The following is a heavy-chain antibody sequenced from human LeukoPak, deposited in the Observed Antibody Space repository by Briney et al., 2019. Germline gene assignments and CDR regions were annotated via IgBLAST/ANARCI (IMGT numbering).Heavy chain of an antibody. CDR1: GYTFTSYD. V-gene: IGHV1-8*01. D-gene: IGHD5-18*01. CDR3: ARNRHSGGVWAAMAREDDAFDI. CDR2: MNPNSGNT. Sequence: ASVKVSCKASGYTFTSYDINWVRQATGQGLEWMGWMNPNSGNTDYAQKFQGRVTMTRNTSITTAYMELSSLRSEDTAVYYCARNRHSGGVWAAMAREDDAFDIWGQGTMVTVSS. J-gene: IGHJ3*02.